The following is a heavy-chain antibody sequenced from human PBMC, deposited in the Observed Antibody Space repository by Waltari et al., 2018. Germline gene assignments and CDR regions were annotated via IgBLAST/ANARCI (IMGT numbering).Heavy chain of an antibody. Sequence: QVQLQESGPGLVKPSQTLSLICTVSGGSIISGDYYWSWIRQPPGKGREWIGYIHHSGSTHYNPSLKSRVTISVDTSKNQFSLRLTSVTAADTAVYYCARRGQTTVSYYFDYWGQGTLVTVSS. CDR3: ARRGQTTVSYYFDY. CDR2: IHHSGST. CDR1: GGSIISGDYY. V-gene: IGHV4-30-4*08. J-gene: IGHJ4*02. D-gene: IGHD4-4*01.